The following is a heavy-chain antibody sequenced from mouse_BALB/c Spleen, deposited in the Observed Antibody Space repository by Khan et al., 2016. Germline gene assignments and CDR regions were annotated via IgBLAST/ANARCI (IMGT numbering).Heavy chain of an antibody. CDR1: GYSITSDYA. Sequence: EVELVESGPGLVKPSQSLSLTCTVTGYSITSDYAWNWIRQFPGNKLEWMGYISYSGSTSYNPSLKSRISITRDTSKNQFFLQLNSVTTEDTATYCCTRLRPYWGQGTLVTVSA. CDR3: TRLRPY. V-gene: IGHV3-2*02. CDR2: ISYSGST. J-gene: IGHJ3*01.